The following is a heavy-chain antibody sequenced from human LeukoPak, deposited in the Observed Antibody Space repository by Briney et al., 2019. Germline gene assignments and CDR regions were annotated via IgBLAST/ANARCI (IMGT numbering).Heavy chain of an antibody. CDR1: GLTFSSYT. V-gene: IGHV3-23*01. J-gene: IGHJ4*02. Sequence: PGGSLRLSCAASGLTFSSYTMSWVRQAPGKGLEWVSTLGGRGVLTYYADSVRGRFTVSRDNSKNTLYLQMNSLRAEDTAVYYCARRDGSGYYALDYWGQGFLVTVSS. CDR2: LGGRGVLT. CDR3: ARRDGSGYYALDY. D-gene: IGHD3-22*01.